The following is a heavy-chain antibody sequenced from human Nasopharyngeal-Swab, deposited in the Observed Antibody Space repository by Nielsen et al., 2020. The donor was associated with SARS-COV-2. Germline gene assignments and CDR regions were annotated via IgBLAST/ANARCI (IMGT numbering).Heavy chain of an antibody. CDR2: ISGDGRRT. V-gene: IGHV3-74*01. J-gene: IGHJ4*02. CDR1: GFTLSDYW. Sequence: GESLKISCSAAGFTLSDYWMHWVRQAPGRGLAWVSGISGDGRRTAYADSVKGRFTMSSDKAKNTIYLQMNSLSTDDTAVYYCARDQDGVTPNDFWGQGTLVTVSS. D-gene: IGHD3-3*01. CDR3: ARDQDGVTPNDF.